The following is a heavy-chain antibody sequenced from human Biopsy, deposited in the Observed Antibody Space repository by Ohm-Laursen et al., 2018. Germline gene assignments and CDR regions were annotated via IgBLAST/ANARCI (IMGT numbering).Heavy chain of an antibody. CDR2: IYWDDGK. CDR3: ARDLFDQAWIHADYSCHGMDV. D-gene: IGHD5-18*01. V-gene: IGHV2-70*11. CDR1: GFSFSTSGMC. J-gene: IGHJ6*02. Sequence: TQTLTLTYTFYGFSFSTSGMCVSWIRQPPGKALERLERIYWDDGKYYSTSLKTRLTISRDTSKNQVVLTMTNMDPVDTATYYCARDLFDQAWIHADYSCHGMDVWGQGTTVTVSS.